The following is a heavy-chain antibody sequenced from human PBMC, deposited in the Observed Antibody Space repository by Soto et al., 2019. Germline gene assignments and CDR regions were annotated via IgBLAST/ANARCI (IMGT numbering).Heavy chain of an antibody. CDR1: GFTFDDYA. D-gene: IGHD6-19*01. Sequence: PGGSLRLSCAASGFTFDDYAMHWVRQAPGKGLEWVSGISWNSGSIGYADSVKGRFTISRDNAKNSLYLQMNSLRAEDTALYYCAKGLSSGHSAIDYWGQGTLVTVSS. CDR3: AKGLSSGHSAIDY. V-gene: IGHV3-9*01. CDR2: ISWNSGSI. J-gene: IGHJ4*02.